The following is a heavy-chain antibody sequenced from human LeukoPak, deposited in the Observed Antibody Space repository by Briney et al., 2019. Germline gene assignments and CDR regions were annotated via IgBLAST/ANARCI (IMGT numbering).Heavy chain of an antibody. D-gene: IGHD2-15*01. Sequence: SQTLSLTSAVSGGSISSGGYSWSWIRQPPGKGLEWIGYIYHSGSTYYNPSLKSRVTISVDRSKNQFSLKLSSVTAADTAVYYCAREYCSGGSCYSYFDYWGQGTLVTVSP. J-gene: IGHJ4*02. CDR1: GGSISSGGYS. CDR3: AREYCSGGSCYSYFDY. CDR2: IYHSGST. V-gene: IGHV4-30-2*01.